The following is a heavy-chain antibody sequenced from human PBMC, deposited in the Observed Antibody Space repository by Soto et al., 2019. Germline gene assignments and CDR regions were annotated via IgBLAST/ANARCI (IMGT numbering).Heavy chain of an antibody. J-gene: IGHJ4*02. CDR1: GFSVTTNG. D-gene: IGHD2-8*02. CDR2: ISRDGATK. Sequence: GGSLRLSCAVSGFSVTTNGMHWVRQAPGKGLEWVAVISRDGATKFYADSVKGRFTISKDNSGNTLFLEMNSLRGDDMAVYYCTGEVASGYWGQGALVTVSS. V-gene: IGHV3-30*03. CDR3: TGEVASGY.